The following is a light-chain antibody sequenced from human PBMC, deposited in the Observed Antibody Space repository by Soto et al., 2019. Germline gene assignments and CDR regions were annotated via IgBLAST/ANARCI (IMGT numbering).Light chain of an antibody. CDR3: SQSLHPPFT. V-gene: IGKV2D-29*01. Sequence: EIVMTQNPLSLSVTPGQAASISCKSTQSLLHSDGKTYLFWYVQRPGQPPQLLIYEVSNRFSGVPDRFSGSGLGTDFSLKISRVAAEDLGVYFGSQSLHPPFTFGPGAKVDIK. J-gene: IGKJ3*01. CDR1: QSLLHSDGKTY. CDR2: EVS.